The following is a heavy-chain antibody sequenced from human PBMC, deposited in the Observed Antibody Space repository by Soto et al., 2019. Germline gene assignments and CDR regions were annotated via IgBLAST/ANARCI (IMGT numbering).Heavy chain of an antibody. V-gene: IGHV4-34*01. J-gene: IGHJ4*02. D-gene: IGHD2-2*02. Sequence: PSETLSLTCAVYGGSFSGYYWSWIRQPPGKGLEWIGEINHSGSTNYNPSLKSRVTISVDTSKNQFSLKLSSVTAADTAVYYCASVRIVVVPAAISSAVFDYWGQGTLVT. CDR2: INHSGST. CDR1: GGSFSGYY. CDR3: ASVRIVVVPAAISSAVFDY.